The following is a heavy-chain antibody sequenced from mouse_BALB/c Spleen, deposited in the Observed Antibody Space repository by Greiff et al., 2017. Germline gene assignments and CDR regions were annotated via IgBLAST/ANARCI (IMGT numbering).Heavy chain of an antibody. CDR1: GYTFTSYY. CDR2: IYPGNVNT. J-gene: IGHJ4*01. CDR3: ARSDLYYDAMDY. V-gene: IGHV1S56*01. Sequence: VKLQQSGPELVKPGASVRISCKASGYTFTSYYIHWVKQRPGQGLEWIGWIYPGNVNTKYNEKFKGKATLTADKSSSTAYMQLSSLTSEDSAVYFCARSDLYYDAMDYWGQGTSVTVSS.